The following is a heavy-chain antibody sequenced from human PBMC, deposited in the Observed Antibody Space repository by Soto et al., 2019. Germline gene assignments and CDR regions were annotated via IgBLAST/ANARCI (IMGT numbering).Heavy chain of an antibody. J-gene: IGHJ4*02. D-gene: IGHD5-18*01. CDR2: INPNSSDTRYNSDT. Sequence: ASVKVSCKAFGYTFTGYYMHWVRQAPGQGLEWMGWINPNSSDTRYNSDTRYAQKFQGRVTMTRGTSISTAYMELSRLRSDDTAVYYCAKDRGYSYGFDYWGQGTLVTVSS. CDR3: AKDRGYSYGFDY. V-gene: IGHV1-2*02. CDR1: GYTFTGYY.